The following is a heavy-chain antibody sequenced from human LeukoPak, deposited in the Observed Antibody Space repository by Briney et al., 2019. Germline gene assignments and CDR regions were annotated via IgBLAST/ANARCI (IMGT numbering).Heavy chain of an antibody. V-gene: IGHV4-34*01. D-gene: IGHD6-6*01. CDR1: GGSFSGYY. CDR3: ARHNYSSSSGWFWDY. CDR2: INHSGST. Sequence: PSEALSLTCAVYGGSFSGYYWSWIRQPPGKGLEWIGEINHSGSTNYNPSLKSRVTISVDTSKNQFSLKLSSVTAADTAVYYCARHNYSSSSGWFWDYWGQGTLVTVSS. J-gene: IGHJ4*02.